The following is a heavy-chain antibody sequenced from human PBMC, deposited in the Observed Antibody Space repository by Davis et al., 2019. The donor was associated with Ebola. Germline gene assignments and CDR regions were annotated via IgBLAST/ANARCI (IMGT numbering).Heavy chain of an antibody. CDR3: AHRLPKSFGFEI. CDR2: IFSNDEK. Sequence: LRLSCTVSGGSISSGDYYWSWIRQSPGKGLEWLAHIFSNDEKSYSTSPKSRLTISKDTSKSQVVLTMTNMDPVDTATYYCAHRLPKSFGFEIRGQGTMVTVSS. V-gene: IGHV2-26*01. J-gene: IGHJ3*02. D-gene: IGHD3-16*01. CDR1: GGSISSGDYY.